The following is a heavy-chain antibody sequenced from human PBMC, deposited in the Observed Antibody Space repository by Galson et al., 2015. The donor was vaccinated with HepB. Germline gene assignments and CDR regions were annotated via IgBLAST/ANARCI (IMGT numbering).Heavy chain of an antibody. CDR2: ISGSGGST. V-gene: IGHV3-23*01. D-gene: IGHD3-10*01. J-gene: IGHJ6*02. CDR1: GFTFSSYA. Sequence: SLRLSCAASGFTFSSYAMSWVRQAPGKGLEWVSAISGSGGSTYYADSVKGRFTISRDNSKNTLYLQMNSLRAEDTAVYYCAKGTYYYGSGSYYPPLDVWGQGTTVTVSS. CDR3: AKGTYYYGSGSYYPPLDV.